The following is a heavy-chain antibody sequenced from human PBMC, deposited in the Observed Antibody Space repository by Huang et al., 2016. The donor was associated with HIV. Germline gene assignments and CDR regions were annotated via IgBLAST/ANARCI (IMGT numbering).Heavy chain of an antibody. D-gene: IGHD3-16*02. CDR1: GYTLSELS. CDR2: CNPEDGET. CDR3: TTGLDRFFDY. J-gene: IGHJ4*02. V-gene: IGHV1-24*01. Sequence: QFQLVQSGAEVKKPGASVKVSCKVSGYTLSELSIPWVRQAPGKGLEWVGGCNPEDGETVYAQNFQGRVTMTEDTSADTAYMEVHSLKSADTAVYYCTTGLDRFFDYWGQGTLITVSS.